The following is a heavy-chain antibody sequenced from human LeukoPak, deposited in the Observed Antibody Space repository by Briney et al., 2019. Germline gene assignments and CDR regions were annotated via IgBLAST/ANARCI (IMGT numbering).Heavy chain of an antibody. D-gene: IGHD2-15*01. Sequence: SETLSLTCTVSGGSISSGDYYWRWLRQPPGKGLEWIGYIYYSGSTYYNPSLKSRVTISVDTSKNHLSLKLSSVTAADTAVYYCARGWGYLDYWGQGTLVTVSS. V-gene: IGHV4-30-4*02. J-gene: IGHJ4*02. CDR3: ARGWGYLDY. CDR1: GGSISSGDYY. CDR2: IYYSGST.